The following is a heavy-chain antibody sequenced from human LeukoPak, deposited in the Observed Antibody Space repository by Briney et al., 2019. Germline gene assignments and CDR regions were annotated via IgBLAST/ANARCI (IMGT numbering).Heavy chain of an antibody. J-gene: IGHJ2*01. V-gene: IGHV6-1*01. D-gene: IGHD1-26*01. CDR3: ARGLLPGGSYYSWYFDL. CDR1: GDSVSSNSAA. CDR2: TYYRSKWYN. Sequence: SQTLSLTCAISGDSVSSNSAAWNWIRQSPSRGLEWLGRTYYRSKWYNDYAVSVKSRITINPDTSKNQFSLQLNSVTPEDTAVYYCARGLLPGGSYYSWYFDLWGRGTLVIVSS.